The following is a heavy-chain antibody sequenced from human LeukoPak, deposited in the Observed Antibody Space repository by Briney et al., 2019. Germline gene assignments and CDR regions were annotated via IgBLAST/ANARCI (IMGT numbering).Heavy chain of an antibody. D-gene: IGHD3-16*01. CDR3: ATGGSSEQR. V-gene: IGHV4-61*01. CDR1: GGSVTTNNHN. J-gene: IGHJ4*02. Sequence: PSEALSLTCTVPGGSVTTNNHNWNWVRQPPGKGLEWIAYIYYSGITNYNPSLDGRVTISLDTSTNQFSLKMTSVTAADTAVYYCATGGSSEQRWGQGILVTVSS. CDR2: IYYSGIT.